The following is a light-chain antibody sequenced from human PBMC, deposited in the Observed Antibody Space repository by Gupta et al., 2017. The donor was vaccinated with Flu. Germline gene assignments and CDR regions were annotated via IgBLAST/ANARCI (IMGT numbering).Light chain of an antibody. J-gene: IGLJ2*01. V-gene: IGLV1-51*02. CDR3: GTWDSRLSAV. CDR1: GTNIGNNY. Sequence: QSVLTQPPSVSAAPGQRVRISCPGSGTNIGNNYVAWYQRNPGTAPKLLIYQNNLRPSGITDRFAGSKSATSATLDITGVQTGDDADYYCGTWDSRLSAVFGGGTKLTVL. CDR2: QNN.